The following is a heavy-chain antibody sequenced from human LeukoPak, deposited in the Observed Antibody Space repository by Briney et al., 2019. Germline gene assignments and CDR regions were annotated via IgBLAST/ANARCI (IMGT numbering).Heavy chain of an antibody. CDR1: GVSISSYY. Sequence: SETLSLTCTVSGVSISSYYWSWIRQPPGKGLEWIGNIYYSGSTKYNPSLKSRVTISVDTSKNHFSLKLSSVTAADTAVYYCARLPYCSGGSCYFDYWGQGTLVTVSS. D-gene: IGHD2-15*01. V-gene: IGHV4-59*12. J-gene: IGHJ4*02. CDR2: IYYSGST. CDR3: ARLPYCSGGSCYFDY.